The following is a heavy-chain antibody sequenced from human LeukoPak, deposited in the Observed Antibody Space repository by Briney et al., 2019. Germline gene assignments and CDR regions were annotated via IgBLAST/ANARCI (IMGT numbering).Heavy chain of an antibody. CDR3: AKDPPQYQLLSEGDY. J-gene: IGHJ4*02. Sequence: GRSLRLSCAASGFTFSSYGMHWVRQAPGKGLEWVAVISYDGSNKYYADSVKGRFTISRDNSKNTLYLQMNSLRAEDTAVYYCAKDPPQYQLLSEGDYWGQGTLVTVSS. V-gene: IGHV3-30*18. CDR1: GFTFSSYG. D-gene: IGHD2-2*01. CDR2: ISYDGSNK.